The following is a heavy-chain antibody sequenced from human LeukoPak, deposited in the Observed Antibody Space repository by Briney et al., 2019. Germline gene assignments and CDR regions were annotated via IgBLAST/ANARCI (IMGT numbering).Heavy chain of an antibody. D-gene: IGHD3-10*01. CDR2: FDPEDGET. J-gene: IGHJ5*02. CDR3: ARDPFWHYYGSGSYYTANWFDP. CDR1: GYTLTELS. Sequence: ASVKVSCKVSGYTLTELSMHWVRQAPGKGLEWMGGFDPEDGETIYAQKFQGRVTMTEDTSTDTAYMELRSLRSDDTAVYYCARDPFWHYYGSGSYYTANWFDPWGQGTLVTVSS. V-gene: IGHV1-24*01.